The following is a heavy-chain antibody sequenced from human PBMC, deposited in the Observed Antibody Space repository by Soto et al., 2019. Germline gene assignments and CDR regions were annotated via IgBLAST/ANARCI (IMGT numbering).Heavy chain of an antibody. D-gene: IGHD2-15*01. CDR2: IIPIFGTA. CDR3: ARARPGGGKRGRSFDY. Sequence: QVQLVQSGAEVKKPGSSVKVSCKASGGTFSSYAISWVRQAPGQGLEWMGGIIPIFGTANYAQKFQGRVTVTSDESTRTAYMELSGLRSEDTAVYYCARARPGGGKRGRSFDYWGQGTLVTVSS. CDR1: GGTFSSYA. V-gene: IGHV1-69*05. J-gene: IGHJ4*02.